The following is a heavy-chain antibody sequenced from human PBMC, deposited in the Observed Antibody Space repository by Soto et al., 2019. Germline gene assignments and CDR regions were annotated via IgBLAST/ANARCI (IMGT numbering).Heavy chain of an antibody. CDR3: AGRLTTAASLDY. D-gene: IGHD1-1*01. CDR1: GLSVSNNH. Sequence: VQLVESGGGLIQPGGSLRLSYAASGLSVSNNHMTWVRQAPGKGLEWVSLIHGGGSAYYADSVKGRFTISRDNSKNTLYLQMDSLRAEGTAIYYCAGRLTTAASLDYWGQGTLVTVSS. CDR2: IHGGGSA. V-gene: IGHV3-53*01. J-gene: IGHJ4*02.